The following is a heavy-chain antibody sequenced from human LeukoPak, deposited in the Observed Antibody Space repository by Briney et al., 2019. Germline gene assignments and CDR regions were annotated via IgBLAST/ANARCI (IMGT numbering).Heavy chain of an antibody. CDR1: GFTFSSYA. CDR2: ISGSGGST. V-gene: IGHV3-23*01. D-gene: IGHD1-7*01. Sequence: GGPLSFSCAASGFTFSSYAMSGVRQAPGKGLEWVAAISGSGGSTYYADSVKGRFTISRDNSKNTLYLQMNSLRAEDTAVYYCAKDSQTSQNYWGQGTLVTVSS. J-gene: IGHJ4*02. CDR3: AKDSQTSQNY.